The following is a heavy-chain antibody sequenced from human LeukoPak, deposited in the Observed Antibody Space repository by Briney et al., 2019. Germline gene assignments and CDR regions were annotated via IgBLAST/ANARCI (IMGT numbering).Heavy chain of an antibody. Sequence: PGGSLRLSCAASGFTFNTYWMHWVRQAPGKGLVWVARINSDGSSTNNADSVKGRLTITRDNAKNTLYLQMNSLRAEDTAVYYCARTFSSSWYDWGQGTLVTVSS. CDR3: ARTFSSSWYD. V-gene: IGHV3-74*01. CDR1: GFTFNTYW. D-gene: IGHD6-13*01. J-gene: IGHJ4*02. CDR2: INSDGSST.